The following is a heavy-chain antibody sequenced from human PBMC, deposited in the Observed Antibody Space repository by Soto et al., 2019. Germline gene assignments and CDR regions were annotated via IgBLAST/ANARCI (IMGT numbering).Heavy chain of an antibody. CDR1: GFSFRTYG. CDR3: ARDDAFGNENAFDL. V-gene: IGHV3-33*04. D-gene: IGHD1-1*01. J-gene: IGHJ3*01. Sequence: QVQLVESGGGLVQPGTSLRLSCAVSGFSFRTYGFHWVRQPPGKGLEWVAVISPTGHSDSVEGRFTISRDNSKDTLYLQMNNLRAEDTAVYYCARDDAFGNENAFDLWGQGTMVTVSS. CDR2: ISPT.